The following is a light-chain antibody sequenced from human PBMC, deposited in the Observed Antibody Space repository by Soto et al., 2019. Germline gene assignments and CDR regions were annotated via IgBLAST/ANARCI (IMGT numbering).Light chain of an antibody. CDR1: SSNIGSNY. Sequence: QLVLTQPPSTSATPGQRVTISCSGSSSNIGSNYVYWYQQLPGTSPPRLLIYRASQRPSGVPDRFSGSKSGTSTSLAISGLRSEDEADYYCAAWDDTLSALVFGGGTKLTVL. CDR3: AAWDDTLSALV. V-gene: IGLV1-47*01. CDR2: RAS. J-gene: IGLJ2*01.